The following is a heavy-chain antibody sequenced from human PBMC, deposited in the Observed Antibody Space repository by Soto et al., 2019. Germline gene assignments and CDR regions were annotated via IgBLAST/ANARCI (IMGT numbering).Heavy chain of an antibody. J-gene: IGHJ4*02. V-gene: IGHV3-21*06. Sequence: LRLSCAASGFTFTRYSMNWVRQAPGRGLEWVSSISSTTNYIYYGDSMKGRFTISRDNAKNSLYLEMNSLRAEDTAVYYCARESEDLTSNFDYWGQGTLVTVSS. CDR2: ISSTTNYI. CDR1: GFTFTRYS. CDR3: ARESEDLTSNFDY.